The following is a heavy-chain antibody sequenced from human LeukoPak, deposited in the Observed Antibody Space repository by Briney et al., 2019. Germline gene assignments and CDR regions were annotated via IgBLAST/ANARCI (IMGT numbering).Heavy chain of an antibody. V-gene: IGHV3-23*01. J-gene: IGHJ4*02. CDR3: ARPNYDFWSGFIDY. CDR1: GYTFSGYA. CDR2: ISGSGDNT. D-gene: IGHD3-3*01. Sequence: GGSLRLSCAASGYTFSGYAMSWVRQAPGKGLEWVSVISGSGDNTYYADFVEGRFTISRDNSKDTLYLQMNSLRAEDTAVYYCARPNYDFWSGFIDYWGQGTLVSVSS.